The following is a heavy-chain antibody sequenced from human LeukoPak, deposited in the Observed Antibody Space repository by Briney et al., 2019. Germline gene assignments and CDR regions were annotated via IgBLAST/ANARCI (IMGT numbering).Heavy chain of an antibody. V-gene: IGHV1-8*01. Sequence: GASVKVSCKASGYPFNNYDINWVRQATGQGLEWMGWMNPHSGKTGYAQNFQGRVTMTRDTSISTAYMELRSLRSDDTAVYYCARGGNPVYYYYMDVWGKGTTVTVSS. CDR1: GYPFNNYD. CDR2: MNPHSGKT. CDR3: ARGGNPVYYYYMDV. J-gene: IGHJ6*03. D-gene: IGHD1-14*01.